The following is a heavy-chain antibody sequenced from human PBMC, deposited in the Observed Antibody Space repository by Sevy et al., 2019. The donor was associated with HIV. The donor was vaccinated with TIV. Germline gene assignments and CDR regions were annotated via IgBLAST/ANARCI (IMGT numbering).Heavy chain of an antibody. CDR3: ARVLGILDYSYGLDV. D-gene: IGHD3-16*01. CDR2: INYTGNT. J-gene: IGHJ6*02. Sequence: SETLSLTCGVYGGSFSGYYWNWIRQSPGKGLEWIGEINYTGNTNYNPSLKSRLFISIDTSRNGIFLELNSLTAADTAVYYCARVLGILDYSYGLDVWGQGTTVTVSS. V-gene: IGHV4-34*01. CDR1: GGSFSGYY.